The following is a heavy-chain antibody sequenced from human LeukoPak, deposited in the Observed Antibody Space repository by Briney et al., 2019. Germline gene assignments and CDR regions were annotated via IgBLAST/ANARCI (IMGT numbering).Heavy chain of an antibody. CDR2: ISGRTGST. CDR3: AKCGNSGCHLVDY. Sequence: GGSLRLSCAASGFTFSTNAMSWVRQAPGKGLEWVSAISGRTGSTYYSDSVKGRFTISRDNSKSTLYLQMDSLRAEDTAVYYCAKCGNSGCHLVDYWGQGTLVTVSS. J-gene: IGHJ4*02. V-gene: IGHV3-23*01. D-gene: IGHD5-12*01. CDR1: GFTFSTNA.